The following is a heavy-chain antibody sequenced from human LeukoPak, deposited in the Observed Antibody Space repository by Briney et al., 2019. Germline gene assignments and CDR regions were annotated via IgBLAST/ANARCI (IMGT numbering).Heavy chain of an antibody. J-gene: IGHJ3*02. V-gene: IGHV3-23*01. CDR3: ARIRSYGYSRDDAFDI. D-gene: IGHD5-18*01. CDR1: GFTFSSYG. Sequence: PGGSLRLSCAASGFTFSSYGMSWVRQASGKGLEWVSAISGSGGSTYYADSEKGRFTICRDNAKNSLYLQMNSLRAEDTAVYYCARIRSYGYSRDDAFDIWGQGTMVTVSS. CDR2: ISGSGGST.